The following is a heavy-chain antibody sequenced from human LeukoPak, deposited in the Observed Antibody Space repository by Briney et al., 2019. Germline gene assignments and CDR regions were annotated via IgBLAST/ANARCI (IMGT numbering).Heavy chain of an antibody. V-gene: IGHV3-43*02. D-gene: IGHD2-15*01. Sequence: GGSLRLSCAASGFTFDNYAMHWVRQAPGKGLEWVSLISGDGGTSYCADSVKGRFTISRDSSKNSLYLQMNSLRTEDTALYYCAKGVAPYYFDYWGQGTLVTVSS. J-gene: IGHJ4*02. CDR2: ISGDGGTS. CDR3: AKGVAPYYFDY. CDR1: GFTFDNYA.